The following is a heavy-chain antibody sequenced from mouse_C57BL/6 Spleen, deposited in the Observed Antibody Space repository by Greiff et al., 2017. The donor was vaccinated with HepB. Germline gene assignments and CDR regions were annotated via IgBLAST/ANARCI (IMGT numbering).Heavy chain of an antibody. J-gene: IGHJ2*01. CDR1: GFSLTSYG. CDR3: AKTNYYGSSYYFDY. V-gene: IGHV2-4*01. D-gene: IGHD1-1*01. CDR2: IWSGGST. Sequence: VQLQESGPGLVQPSQSLSITCTVSGFSLTSYGVHWVRQPPGKGLEWLGVIWSGGSTDYNAAFISRLSISKDNSKSQVFFKMNSLQADDNAIYYCAKTNYYGSSYYFDYWGQGTTLTVSS.